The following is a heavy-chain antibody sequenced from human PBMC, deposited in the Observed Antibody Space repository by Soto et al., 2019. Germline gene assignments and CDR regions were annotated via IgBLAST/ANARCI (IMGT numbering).Heavy chain of an antibody. D-gene: IGHD3-3*01. CDR2: IYYSGST. CDR3: ARGRSNLVIYYDFWSGAWYFHL. J-gene: IGHJ2*01. CDR1: GGSISSGGYY. Sequence: QVQLQESGPGLVKPSQTLSLTCTVSGGSISSGGYYWSWIRQHPGKGLEWIGYIYYSGSTYYNPSLKSRVTISVDTSKNQFSLKLSSVTAADTAVYYCARGRSNLVIYYDFWSGAWYFHLWGRGTLVTVSS. V-gene: IGHV4-31*03.